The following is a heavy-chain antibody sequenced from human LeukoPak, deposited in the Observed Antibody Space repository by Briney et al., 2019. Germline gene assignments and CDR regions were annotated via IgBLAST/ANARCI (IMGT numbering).Heavy chain of an antibody. J-gene: IGHJ5*02. V-gene: IGHV4-59*08. D-gene: IGHD2-21*02. CDR1: GGSISSYY. Sequence: PSETLSLTCTVSGGSISSYYWSWIRQPPGKGPDWIGYISYTGSTKYKPSLKSRVTISVDTSKNQFSLKLSSVTAADTAVYYCARLNCGGDCYSGWFDPWGQGTLVTVSS. CDR3: ARLNCGGDCYSGWFDP. CDR2: ISYTGST.